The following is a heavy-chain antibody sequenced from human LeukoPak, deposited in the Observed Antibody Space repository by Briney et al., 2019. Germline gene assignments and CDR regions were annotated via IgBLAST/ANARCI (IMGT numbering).Heavy chain of an antibody. CDR1: GLAVSRNY. J-gene: IGHJ4*02. D-gene: IGHD3-10*01. Sequence: RGSLRLSCAASGLAVSRNYMSWVRQAPGKGLESVSVIYSAGSAYYADSVRGRFTISRDNAKNTLYLQMNSLRVEDTAVYYCARVGGHWGQGTLVTVSS. CDR3: ARVGGH. CDR2: IYSAGSA. V-gene: IGHV3-53*01.